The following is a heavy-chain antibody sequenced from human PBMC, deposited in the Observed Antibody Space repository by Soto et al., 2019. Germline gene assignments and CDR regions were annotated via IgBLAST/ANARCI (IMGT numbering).Heavy chain of an antibody. J-gene: IGHJ5*02. V-gene: IGHV4-31*03. CDR2: IYYSGST. Sequence: SETLSLTCTVSGGSISSSSYYWSWIRQHPGKGLEWIGYIYYSGSTYYNPSLKSRVTISVDTSKNQFSLKLSSVTAADTAVYYCARGYSPHNWFDPWGQGTLVTVSS. D-gene: IGHD1-1*01. CDR1: GGSISSSSYY. CDR3: ARGYSPHNWFDP.